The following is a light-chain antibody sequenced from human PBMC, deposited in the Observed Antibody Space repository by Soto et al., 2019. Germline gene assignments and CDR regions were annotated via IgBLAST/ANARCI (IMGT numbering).Light chain of an antibody. Sequence: DIVMTQAPDSLAVSLGERATINCKSSQSVLYSSNNKNYLAWYQQKPGQPPKLLIYWASNHGSGVPDRFSGSGYETDFTLNSSRLQDEDVAVYFCQQYFSTPLTFGGGTQVEIK. V-gene: IGKV4-1*01. CDR3: QQYFSTPLT. J-gene: IGKJ4*01. CDR1: QSVLYSSNNKNY. CDR2: WAS.